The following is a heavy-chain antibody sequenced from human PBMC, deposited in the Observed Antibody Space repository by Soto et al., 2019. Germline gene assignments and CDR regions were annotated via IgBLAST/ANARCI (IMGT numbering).Heavy chain of an antibody. CDR2: IYYSGST. D-gene: IGHD5-18*01. Sequence: QLQLQESGPGLVKPSETLSLTCTVSGGSISSSSYYWGWIRQPPGKGLEWIGSIYYSGSTYYNPSLKSRVTISVDTSKNQFSLKLSSVTAADTAVYYCARPSRVDTAMATYYYYGMDVWGQGTTVTVSS. J-gene: IGHJ6*02. CDR1: GGSISSSSYY. V-gene: IGHV4-39*01. CDR3: ARPSRVDTAMATYYYYGMDV.